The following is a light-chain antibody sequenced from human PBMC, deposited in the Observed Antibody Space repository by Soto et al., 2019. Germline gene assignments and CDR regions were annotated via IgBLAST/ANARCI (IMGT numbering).Light chain of an antibody. CDR2: DVS. CDR3: SSYTSSTTHVV. J-gene: IGLJ2*01. CDR1: SSDVGGYNY. Sequence: QSALTQPASVSGSPGQSITMSCTGTSSDVGGYNYVSWYQHHPGKAPKLMIYDVSNRPSGVSNRFSGSKSGNTASLTISGLQAEDEADYYCSSYTSSTTHVVFGGGTKVTVL. V-gene: IGLV2-14*03.